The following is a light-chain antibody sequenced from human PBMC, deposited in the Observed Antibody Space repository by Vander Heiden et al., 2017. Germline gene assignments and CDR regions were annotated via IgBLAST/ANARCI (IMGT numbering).Light chain of an antibody. CDR1: QSVSSY. V-gene: IGKV3-11*01. J-gene: IGKJ4*01. CDR3: QQRSNWPPLT. CDR2: DAS. Sequence: EIVLSLSPATLSLSPGERATLSCRASQSVSSYLAWYQQKPGQAPRLLIYDASNRATCIPARCSGSRSGTDFTLTISSLEPEDFAVYYCQQRSNWPPLTFGGGTKVEIK.